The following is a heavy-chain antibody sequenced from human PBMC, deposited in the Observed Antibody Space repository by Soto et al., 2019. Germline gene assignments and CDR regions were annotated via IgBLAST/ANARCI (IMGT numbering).Heavy chain of an antibody. V-gene: IGHV1-46*01. CDR3: AKGRGGKTVANFGMDV. CDR2: ISPFGGAT. Sequence: ASVKVSCKASGDSVSNDYLHWVRQAPGQGFEWLGLISPFGGATAYAQRFKGRVTVTMDKSSTSFYLELSSLRSDDTAVYYCAKGRGGKTVANFGMDVWGQGVTVTVSS. CDR1: GDSVSNDY. D-gene: IGHD3-16*01. J-gene: IGHJ6*02.